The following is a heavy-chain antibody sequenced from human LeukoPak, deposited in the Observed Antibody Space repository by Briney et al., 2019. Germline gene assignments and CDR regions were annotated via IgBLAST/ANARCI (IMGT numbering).Heavy chain of an antibody. CDR3: AKDGDWRPAAD. D-gene: IGHD2-2*01. CDR1: GFTFSSSA. CDR2: ITNSGDRT. J-gene: IGHJ4*02. V-gene: IGHV3-23*01. Sequence: GGSLRLSCAASGFTFSSSAMSWVRQAPGKGLEWVSSITNSGDRTHYADAVKGQFTISRDNSKSTLYLQMRSLRVEDTAIYYCAKDGDWRPAADWGQGTLVIVSS.